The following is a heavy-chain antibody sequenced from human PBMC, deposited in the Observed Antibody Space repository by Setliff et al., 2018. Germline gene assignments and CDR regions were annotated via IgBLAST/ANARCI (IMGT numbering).Heavy chain of an antibody. J-gene: IGHJ4*02. D-gene: IGHD3-22*01. CDR1: GYTFTHYG. CDR2: INAYNGDT. V-gene: IGHV1-18*01. Sequence: ASVKVSCKASGYTFTHYGISWVRQAPGQGLEWMAYINAYNGDTYYAENLQVRVTVSTDTSTTTTYMELRNLRSDDTAVYYCARDADNYDTSENPIFDYWGQGTLVTVSS. CDR3: ARDADNYDTSENPIFDY.